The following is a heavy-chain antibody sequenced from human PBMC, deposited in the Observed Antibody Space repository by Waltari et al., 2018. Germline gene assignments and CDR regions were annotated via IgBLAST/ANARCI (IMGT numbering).Heavy chain of an antibody. CDR3: IKGGTSFDW. Sequence: QVQVVDSGGGVVQPGGSLRLSCAASGFTFSLHDMQWVRQAPGKGLEWEAFIRNDGGNAYYADSAKGRFTISRDNSKNMVYLQMNSLRPEDTAMYFCIKGGTSFDWWGQGTLVTVSS. CDR2: IRNDGGNA. J-gene: IGHJ4*02. V-gene: IGHV3-30*02. D-gene: IGHD1-26*01. CDR1: GFTFSLHD.